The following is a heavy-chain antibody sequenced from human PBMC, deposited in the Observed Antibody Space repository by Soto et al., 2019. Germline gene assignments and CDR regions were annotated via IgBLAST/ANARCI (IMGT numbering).Heavy chain of an antibody. Sequence: GGSLRLSCAASGFTVSSNYMSWVRQAPGKGLEWVSVIYSGGSTYYADSVKGRFTISRHNSKNTLYLQMNSLRAEDTAVYYCARTPRTAAAGKFDYWGQGTLVTSPQ. CDR1: GFTVSSNY. CDR2: IYSGGST. J-gene: IGHJ4*02. CDR3: ARTPRTAAAGKFDY. V-gene: IGHV3-53*04. D-gene: IGHD6-13*01.